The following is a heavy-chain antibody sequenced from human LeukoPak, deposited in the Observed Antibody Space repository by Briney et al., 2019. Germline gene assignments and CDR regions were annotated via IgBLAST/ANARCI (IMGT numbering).Heavy chain of an antibody. CDR2: ISWNSGSI. CDR3: AKSGRLDDSWFDP. V-gene: IGHV3-9*01. Sequence: GRSLRLSCAASGFTFDDYAMHWVRQAPGKGLEWVSGISWNSGSIGYADSVKGRFTISRDNAKNSLYLQMNSLRAEDTALYYCAKSGRLDDSWFDPWGQGTLVTVSS. CDR1: GFTFDDYA. J-gene: IGHJ5*02. D-gene: IGHD6-19*01.